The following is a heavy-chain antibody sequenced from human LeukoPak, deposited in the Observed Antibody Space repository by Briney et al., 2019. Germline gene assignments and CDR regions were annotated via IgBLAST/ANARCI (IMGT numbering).Heavy chain of an antibody. V-gene: IGHV3-48*03. Sequence: GGSLRLSCAASGFTFSSYEMNWVRQAPGKGLEWISYISSSGSTIYYADSVKGRFTISRDNAKNSLYLQMNSLRAEDTAVYYCARVYYDILTGYDNYFDYWGQGTLVTVSS. CDR1: GFTFSSYE. J-gene: IGHJ4*02. D-gene: IGHD3-9*01. CDR3: ARVYYDILTGYDNYFDY. CDR2: ISSSGSTI.